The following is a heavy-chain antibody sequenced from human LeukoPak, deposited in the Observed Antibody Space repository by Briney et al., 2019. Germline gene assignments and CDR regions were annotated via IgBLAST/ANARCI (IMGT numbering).Heavy chain of an antibody. Sequence: GGSLRLSCAASGFTFSSYWMHWVRQAPGKGLVWVSRVSSDGSITDYTDSVKGRFTISRDNAKNTLYLQMNSLRAEDTAMYYCVRAVGGNDGRTFGYWAQGTLVTVSS. CDR3: VRAVGGNDGRTFGY. CDR2: VSSDGSIT. J-gene: IGHJ4*02. D-gene: IGHD3-3*01. V-gene: IGHV3-74*01. CDR1: GFTFSSYW.